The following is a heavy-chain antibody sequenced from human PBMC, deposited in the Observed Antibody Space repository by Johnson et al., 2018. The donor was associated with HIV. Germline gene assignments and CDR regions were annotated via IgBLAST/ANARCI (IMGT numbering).Heavy chain of an antibody. Sequence: QEQLVESGGGVVQPGRSLRLSCAASGFTFSSYAMHWVRQAPGKGLEWVAVISYDGNNKYYADSVKGRFTISRDNSKNTLYLQMNSLRAEDTAVYYCARDHRAYCGGDCYSDAFDIWGQGTMVTVSS. CDR3: ARDHRAYCGGDCYSDAFDI. J-gene: IGHJ3*02. V-gene: IGHV3-30*14. CDR1: GFTFSSYA. CDR2: ISYDGNNK. D-gene: IGHD2-21*02.